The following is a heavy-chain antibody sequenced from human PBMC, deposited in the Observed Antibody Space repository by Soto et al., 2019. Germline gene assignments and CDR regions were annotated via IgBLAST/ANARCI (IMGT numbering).Heavy chain of an antibody. CDR1: GGTFGSHA. Sequence: QVQLVQSGAEVKKPGSSVKVSCKTSGGTFGSHAITWVRQAPGQGLEWMGGLIPIFGTSNYAQSFQGRLTIAADEVTRTAYMELRSLRSEDTAVYYCARGLSWGRGWAYFDYWGQGTLVTVS. J-gene: IGHJ4*02. V-gene: IGHV1-69*01. D-gene: IGHD6-19*01. CDR2: LIPIFGTS. CDR3: ARGLSWGRGWAYFDY.